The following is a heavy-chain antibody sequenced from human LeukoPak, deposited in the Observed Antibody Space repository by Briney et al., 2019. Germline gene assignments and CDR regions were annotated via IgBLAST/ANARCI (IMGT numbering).Heavy chain of an antibody. CDR3: APHLGSGHRGTPSYFDY. J-gene: IGHJ4*02. CDR1: GFTFSSYG. CDR2: IWYDGSNK. D-gene: IGHD3-3*02. V-gene: IGHV3-33*01. Sequence: GGSLRLSCAASGFTFSSYGMHWVRQAPGKGLEWVAVIWYDGSNKYYADSVKGRFTISRDNSKNTLYLQMNSLRAEDTAVYYCAPHLGSGHRGTPSYFDYWGQGTLVTVSS.